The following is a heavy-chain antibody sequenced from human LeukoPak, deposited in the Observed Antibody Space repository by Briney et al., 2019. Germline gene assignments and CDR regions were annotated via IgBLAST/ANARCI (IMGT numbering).Heavy chain of an antibody. CDR1: GFTFSSYV. CDR3: ATPVRFLEWFDH. D-gene: IGHD3-3*01. J-gene: IGHJ5*02. Sequence: GSLRLSCAASGFTFSSYVMTWVRQAPGKGLERVSAISGSGSNTYYSDSVKGRFTISRDNSKNTLFLQMNSLRAEDTAVYYCATPVRFLEWFDHWGQGTLVTVSS. CDR2: ISGSGSNT. V-gene: IGHV3-23*01.